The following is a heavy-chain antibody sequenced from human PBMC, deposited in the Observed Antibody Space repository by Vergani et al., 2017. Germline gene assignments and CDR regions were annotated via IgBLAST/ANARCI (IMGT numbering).Heavy chain of an antibody. J-gene: IGHJ6*02. CDR1: GGSFSGYY. Sequence: QVQLQQWGAGLLKPSETLSLTCAVYGGSFSGYYWSWNRQPPGKGLEWIGEINHSGSTNYNPSLKSRVTISVDTSKNQFSLKLSSVTAADTAVYYCARRSSSYYYYYGMDVWGQGTTVTVSS. CDR2: INHSGST. V-gene: IGHV4-34*01. CDR3: ARRSSSYYYYYGMDV. D-gene: IGHD6-13*01.